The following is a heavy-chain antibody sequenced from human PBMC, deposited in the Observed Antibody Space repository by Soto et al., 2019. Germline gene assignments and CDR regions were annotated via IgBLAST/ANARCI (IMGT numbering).Heavy chain of an antibody. V-gene: IGHV3-23*01. Sequence: GESLKISCAASGFTFSSYAMSWVRQAPGKGLEWVSAISGSGGSTYYADSVKGRFTISRDNSKNTLYLQMNSLRAEDTAVYYCAKVIFGVDIGAFDIWGQGTMVTVSS. D-gene: IGHD3-3*02. CDR2: ISGSGGST. CDR3: AKVIFGVDIGAFDI. CDR1: GFTFSSYA. J-gene: IGHJ3*02.